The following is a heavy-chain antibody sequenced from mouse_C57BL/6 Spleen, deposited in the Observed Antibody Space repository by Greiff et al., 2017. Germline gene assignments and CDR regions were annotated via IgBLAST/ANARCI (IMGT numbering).Heavy chain of an antibody. CDR1: GYAFSSSW. V-gene: IGHV1-82*01. CDR2: IYPGDGDT. CDR3: ARDCITTVVDWYVDG. D-gene: IGHD1-1*01. J-gene: IGHJ1*03. Sequence: VQLQQSGPELVKPGASVKISCKASGYAFSSSWMNWVKQRPGKGLEWIGRIYPGDGDTNYNGKFKGKATLTADKSSSTAYMRISSLTSEDSAVYLCARDCITTVVDWYVDGWGTGTTVTVSA.